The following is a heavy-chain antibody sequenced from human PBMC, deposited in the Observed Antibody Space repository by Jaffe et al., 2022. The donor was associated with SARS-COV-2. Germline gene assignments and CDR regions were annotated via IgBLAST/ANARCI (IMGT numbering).Heavy chain of an antibody. J-gene: IGHJ6*02. D-gene: IGHD3-3*01. Sequence: QVQLVQSGAEVKKPGASVKVSCKASGYTFTGYYMHWVRQAPGQGLEWMGWINPNSGGTNYAQKFQGRVTMTRDTSISTAYMELSRLRSDDTAVYYCARDRVAIFGVVPYYYYGMDVWGQGTTVTVSS. V-gene: IGHV1-2*02. CDR1: GYTFTGYY. CDR3: ARDRVAIFGVVPYYYYGMDV. CDR2: INPNSGGT.